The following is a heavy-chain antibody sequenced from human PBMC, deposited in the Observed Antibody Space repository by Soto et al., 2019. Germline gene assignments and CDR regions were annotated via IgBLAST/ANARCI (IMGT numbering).Heavy chain of an antibody. J-gene: IGHJ4*02. V-gene: IGHV3-48*01. CDR2: ITTSNNI. Sequence: GGSLRLSCAASGVTFISYSMNWVRQAPGKGLEWVSCITTSNNIYYADSVKGRFTISRDNAKKSLYLQMHSLRAEDTAVYYCARGNIAAAGRDYWGQGTLVTVSS. CDR1: GVTFISYS. CDR3: ARGNIAAAGRDY. D-gene: IGHD6-13*01.